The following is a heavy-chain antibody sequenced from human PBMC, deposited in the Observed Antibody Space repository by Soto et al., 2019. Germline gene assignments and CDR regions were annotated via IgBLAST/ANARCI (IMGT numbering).Heavy chain of an antibody. J-gene: IGHJ6*03. CDR3: ARGGLYGSGPNYYYYYMDV. V-gene: IGHV1-8*01. Sequence: ASVKVSCKASGYTFTSYDINWVRQATGQGLEWMGWMNPNSGNTGYAQKFQGRVTMTRNTSISTAYMELSSLRSEDTAVYYCARGGLYGSGPNYYYYYMDVWGKGTTVTVSS. CDR2: MNPNSGNT. CDR1: GYTFTSYD. D-gene: IGHD3-10*01.